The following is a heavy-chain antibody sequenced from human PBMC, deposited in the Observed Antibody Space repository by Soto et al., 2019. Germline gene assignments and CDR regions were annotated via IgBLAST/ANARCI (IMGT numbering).Heavy chain of an antibody. V-gene: IGHV4-34*01. Sequence: QVQLQQWGAGLLKPSETLSLTCAVYGGSFSGYYWSWIRQPPGKGLEWIGEINHSGSTNYNPSLKSXXTXSXXTSKNQFSLKLSSVTAADTAVYYCARTRTNYGMDVWGQGTTVTVSS. CDR1: GGSFSGYY. D-gene: IGHD2-2*01. CDR2: INHSGST. CDR3: ARTRTNYGMDV. J-gene: IGHJ6*02.